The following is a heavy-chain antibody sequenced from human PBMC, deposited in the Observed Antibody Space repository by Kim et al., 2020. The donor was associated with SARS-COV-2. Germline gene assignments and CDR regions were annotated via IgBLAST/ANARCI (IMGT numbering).Heavy chain of an antibody. CDR2: IIPILGIA. CDR1: GGTFSSYA. V-gene: IGHV1-69*04. Sequence: SVKVSCKASGGTFSSYAISWVRQAPGQGLEWMGRIIPILGIANYAQKFQGRVTITADKSTSTAYMELSSLRSEDTAVYYCASSPRGNDDMAYYFDYWGQGTLVTVSS. D-gene: IGHD1-1*01. J-gene: IGHJ4*02. CDR3: ASSPRGNDDMAYYFDY.